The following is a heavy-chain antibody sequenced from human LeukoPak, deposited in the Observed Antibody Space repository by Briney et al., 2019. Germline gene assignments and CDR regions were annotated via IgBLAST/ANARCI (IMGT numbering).Heavy chain of an antibody. D-gene: IGHD1-26*01. V-gene: IGHV3-23*01. Sequence: GGSLRLSCAASGFTFSSYWMNWARQAPGKGLEWVSAISGSGGSTYYADSVKGRFTISRDNSKNTLYLQMNSLRAEDTAVYYCAKVRGSYYIWGQGTLVTVSS. CDR3: AKVRGSYYI. CDR1: GFTFSSYW. J-gene: IGHJ4*02. CDR2: ISGSGGST.